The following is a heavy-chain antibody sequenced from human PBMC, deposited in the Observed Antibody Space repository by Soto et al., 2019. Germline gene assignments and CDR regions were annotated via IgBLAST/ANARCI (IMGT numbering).Heavy chain of an antibody. J-gene: IGHJ4*02. CDR2: IYYSGST. CDR3: ARHLSGGSCYGCFDD. D-gene: IGHD2-15*01. V-gene: IGHV4-39*01. Sequence: SETLSLTCTVSGGSISSSSYYWGWIRQPPGKGLEWIGSIYYSGSTYYNPSLKSRVTISVDTSKNQFSLKLSSVTAADTAVYYCARHLSGGSCYGCFDDWGQRTLVTFSS. CDR1: GGSISSSSYY.